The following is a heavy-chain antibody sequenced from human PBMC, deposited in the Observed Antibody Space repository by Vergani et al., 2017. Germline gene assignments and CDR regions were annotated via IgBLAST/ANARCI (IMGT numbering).Heavy chain of an antibody. J-gene: IGHJ4*02. V-gene: IGHV4-61*02. CDR2: IYTSGST. Sequence: QVQLQESGPGLVKPSQTLSLTCTVSGGSISSGSYYWSWIRQPAGKGLEWIGRIYTSGSTNYNPSLKSRVTMSVDTSKNQFSLKLSSVTAADTAVYYCARSAPVAALIDYWAREPWSPSPQ. D-gene: IGHD6-13*01. CDR1: GGSISSGSYY. CDR3: ARSAPVAALIDY.